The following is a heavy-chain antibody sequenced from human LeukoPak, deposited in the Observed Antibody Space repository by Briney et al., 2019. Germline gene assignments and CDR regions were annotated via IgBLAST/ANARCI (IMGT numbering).Heavy chain of an antibody. Sequence: SETLSLTCTVSGGSISSYYWSWIRQPPGKGLEWIGYIYYSGSTNYNPSLKSRVTISADTSKNQFSLRLNSVTSADTAVYYCARVSYYYMDVWGKGTTVTVSS. CDR2: IYYSGST. CDR3: ARVSYYYMDV. V-gene: IGHV4-59*08. J-gene: IGHJ6*03. CDR1: GGSISSYY.